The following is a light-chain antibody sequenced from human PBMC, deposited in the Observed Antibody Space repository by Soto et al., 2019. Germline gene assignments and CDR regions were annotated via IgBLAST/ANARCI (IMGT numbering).Light chain of an antibody. CDR1: QSVSSSY. CDR2: GAS. CDR3: QQYGSSPSLT. V-gene: IGKV3-20*01. Sequence: EIVLTQSPGTLSLSPGEIATLSFNSIQSVSSSYLAWYQQKSGQAPRLLIYGASSRATGIPDRFSGSGSGTDFTLTICRLEPEDCAVYYCQQYGSSPSLTFCGGTKVDIK. J-gene: IGKJ4*01.